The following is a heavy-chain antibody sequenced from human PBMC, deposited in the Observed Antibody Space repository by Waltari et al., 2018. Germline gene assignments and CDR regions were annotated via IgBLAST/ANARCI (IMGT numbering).Heavy chain of an antibody. Sequence: EVQLVASGGGLVQPGGSLRLSCAASGFTFSRYWMSWVRQGPGKGLEWVANIKQDGSEKYYVDSVKGRFTISRDNAKNSLYLQMNSLRAEDTAVYYCARGVYQGSRFDYWGQGTLVTVSS. CDR1: GFTFSRYW. CDR3: ARGVYQGSRFDY. V-gene: IGHV3-7*01. CDR2: IKQDGSEK. D-gene: IGHD2-8*01. J-gene: IGHJ4*02.